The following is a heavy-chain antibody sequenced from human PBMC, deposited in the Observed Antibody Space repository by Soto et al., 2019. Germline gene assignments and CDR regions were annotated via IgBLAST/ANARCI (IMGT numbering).Heavy chain of an antibody. D-gene: IGHD5-12*01. V-gene: IGHV3-33*01. CDR3: ARDRGANSGFDGPGDY. J-gene: IGHJ4*02. CDR2: VWFDGKNK. Sequence: QVQLVESGGGVVQPGKSLRLSCAASGFTFSRYGMHWVRQAPGKGLEWVAVVWFDGKNKYYADSVKGRFTISRDNSDNTLYLQMNSMRAEDTALYYCARDRGANSGFDGPGDYLGQGIVVIVSS. CDR1: GFTFSRYG.